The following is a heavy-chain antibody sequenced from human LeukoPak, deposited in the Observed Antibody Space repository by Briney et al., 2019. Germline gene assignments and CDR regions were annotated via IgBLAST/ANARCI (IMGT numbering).Heavy chain of an antibody. D-gene: IGHD3-16*01. CDR1: GGSISSYY. CDR3: ARETYDIQYFQH. CDR2: IYTSGST. Sequence: SETLSLTCTVSGGSISSYYWSWIRQPAGKGLEWIGRIYTSGSTNYNLSLKSRVAMSVDTSKNQFSLKLSSVTAADTAVYYCARETYDIQYFQHWGQGTLVTVSS. J-gene: IGHJ1*01. V-gene: IGHV4-4*07.